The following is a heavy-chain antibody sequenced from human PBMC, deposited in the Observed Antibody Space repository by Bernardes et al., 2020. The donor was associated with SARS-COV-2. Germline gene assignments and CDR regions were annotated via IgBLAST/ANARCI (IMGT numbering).Heavy chain of an antibody. V-gene: IGHV4-39*01. CDR3: ARLVGTAAAERLSFDY. Sequence: SETLSLTCTVSGGPISNTNYYWAWIRQSPGRGLEWIASIYYTGTTYHNPPLKSRVTMSVDTSKNQFSLNVRSVTAADTAVYFCARLVGTAAAERLSFDYWGQGTLATVSS. CDR1: GGPISNTNYY. J-gene: IGHJ4*02. D-gene: IGHD6-13*01. CDR2: IYYTGTT.